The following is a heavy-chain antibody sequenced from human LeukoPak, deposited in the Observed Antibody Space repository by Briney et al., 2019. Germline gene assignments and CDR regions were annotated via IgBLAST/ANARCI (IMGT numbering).Heavy chain of an antibody. CDR1: GFTFASYA. CDR2: ISDSSDRT. D-gene: IGHD2-2*01. J-gene: IGHJ6*02. CDR3: ALCRLPFYGMDV. Sequence: GGSLRLSCAASGFTFASYAMSWVRQAPGKGLEWVSTISDSSDRTYYADSVKGRFTISRDNSKNTLYLQMNSLRAEDTAVYSCALCRLPFYGMDVWGQGTTVTVSS. V-gene: IGHV3-23*01.